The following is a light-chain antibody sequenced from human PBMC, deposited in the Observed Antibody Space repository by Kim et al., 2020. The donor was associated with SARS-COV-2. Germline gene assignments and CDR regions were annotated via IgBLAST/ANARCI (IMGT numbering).Light chain of an antibody. J-gene: IGKJ2*01. CDR3: QQYESYPYT. CDR2: DAS. CDR1: QSISNW. V-gene: IGKV1-5*01. Sequence: DIQMTQSHSTLYASVGERVTITCRASQSISNWLAWYQQKQGKAPKVLIYDASSLKSVVPSRFSGSGSWTDFTLTITRLQPDDFATYYCQQYESYPYTFGQGTKLEI.